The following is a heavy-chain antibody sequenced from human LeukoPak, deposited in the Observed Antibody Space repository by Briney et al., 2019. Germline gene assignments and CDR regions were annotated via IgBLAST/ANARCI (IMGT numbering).Heavy chain of an antibody. Sequence: GGSLRLSCAASGFTFSSYAMSWVRQAPGKRLEWVSVVTGGGGDTYYADSVKGRFTISRDNSKNMLYLQMNSLRAEDAAVYYCAKAPLRSCSGAICYPFDYWGQGTLVTVSS. CDR2: VTGGGGDT. J-gene: IGHJ4*02. CDR3: AKAPLRSCSGAICYPFDY. CDR1: GFTFSSYA. D-gene: IGHD2-15*01. V-gene: IGHV3-23*01.